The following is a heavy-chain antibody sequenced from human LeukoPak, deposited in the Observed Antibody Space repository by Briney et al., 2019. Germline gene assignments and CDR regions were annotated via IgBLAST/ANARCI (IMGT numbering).Heavy chain of an antibody. V-gene: IGHV3-9*01. CDR1: GFTFDDYA. CDR3: AKDAASSWYGVYFQH. D-gene: IGHD6-13*01. Sequence: GGSLRLSCAASGFTFDDYAMHWVRQAPGKGLEWVSGISWNSGSIGYADSVKGRFTISRGNAKNSLYLQMNSLRAEDTALYYCAKDAASSWYGVYFQHWGQGTLVTVSS. CDR2: ISWNSGSI. J-gene: IGHJ1*01.